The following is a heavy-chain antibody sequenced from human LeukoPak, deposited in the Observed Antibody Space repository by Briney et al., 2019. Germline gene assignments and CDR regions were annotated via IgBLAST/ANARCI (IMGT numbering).Heavy chain of an antibody. CDR3: AKEQDPRVSAQRDY. CDR1: GFTFSNYG. J-gene: IGHJ4*02. CDR2: ISHEGSAK. D-gene: IGHD6-13*01. V-gene: IGHV3-30*18. Sequence: GRSLRLSCAASGFTFSNYGMHWVRQAPGKGREWVAVISHEGSAKFYADSVEGRFTISRDNSKNTLNLEMNSLRAEDTAMYYCAKEQDPRVSAQRDYWGQGTLVTVSS.